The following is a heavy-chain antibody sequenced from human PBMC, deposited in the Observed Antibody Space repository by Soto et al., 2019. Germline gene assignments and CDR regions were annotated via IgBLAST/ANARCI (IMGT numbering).Heavy chain of an antibody. CDR1: DGSIISGGYS. Sequence: PSETLSLTCPVSDGSIISGGYSWSWIRQPPGKGLEWIGYMYHSGSAYYNPSLKSRVTISVDRSKNQFSLKLNSVTAADTAVYYCAAHLRWFGEPTDGMDVWGQGTTVTVFS. J-gene: IGHJ6*02. V-gene: IGHV4-30-2*01. CDR3: AAHLRWFGEPTDGMDV. CDR2: MYHSGSA. D-gene: IGHD3-10*01.